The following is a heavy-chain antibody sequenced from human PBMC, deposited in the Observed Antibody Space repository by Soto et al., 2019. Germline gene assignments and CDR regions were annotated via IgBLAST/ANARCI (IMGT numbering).Heavy chain of an antibody. CDR2: INPNSGGT. J-gene: IGHJ4*02. CDR3: ARAQYSSSPTLFDH. CDR1: GYTFTGYY. D-gene: IGHD6-6*01. Sequence: ASVKVSCKASGYTFTGYYMHWVRQAPGQGLEWMGWINPNSGGTNYAQKFQGRVTMTRDTSISTAYMELSRLRSDDTAVYYCARAQYSSSPTLFDHWGQGSLVTVSS. V-gene: IGHV1-2*02.